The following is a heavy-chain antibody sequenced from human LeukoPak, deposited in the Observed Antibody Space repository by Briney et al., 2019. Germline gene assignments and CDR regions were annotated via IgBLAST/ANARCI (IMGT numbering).Heavy chain of an antibody. Sequence: GGSLRLSCAASGFTFSTYELHWVRQAPGKGLEWVAVISYDGSNKYYADSVKGRFTISRDNSKNTLYLQMNSLRAEDTAVYYCAREVVFDYWGQGTLVTVSS. CDR2: ISYDGSNK. D-gene: IGHD3-22*01. V-gene: IGHV3-30*04. J-gene: IGHJ4*02. CDR3: AREVVFDY. CDR1: GFTFSTYE.